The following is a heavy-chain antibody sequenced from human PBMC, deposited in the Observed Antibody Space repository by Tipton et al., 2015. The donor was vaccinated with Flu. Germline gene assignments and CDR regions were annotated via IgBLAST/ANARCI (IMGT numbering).Heavy chain of an antibody. CDR3: TRGQGANP. J-gene: IGHJ5*02. V-gene: IGHV3-53*01. CDR2: IYSDGRA. Sequence: GSLRLSCTVSGGSISTINYYWGWIRQPPGKGLEWVSVIYSDGRAYYVDSVKGRFTVSRDDSKNMLSLQMDSLRAEDTAVYYCTRGQGANPWGQGTLVTVSS. CDR1: GGSISTINYY.